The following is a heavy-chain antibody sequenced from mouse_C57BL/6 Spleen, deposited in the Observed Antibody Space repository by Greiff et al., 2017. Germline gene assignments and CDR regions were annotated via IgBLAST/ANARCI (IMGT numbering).Heavy chain of an antibody. CDR1: GYTFTSYW. J-gene: IGHJ1*03. V-gene: IGHV1-55*01. Sequence: QVQLQQPGAELVKPGASVKMSCKASGYTFTSYWITWVKQRPGQGLEWIGDIYPGSGSTNYNEKFKSKATLTVDTSSSTAYMQLSSLTSEDSAVYCCAVYGSSYFDWYFDVWGTGTTVTVSS. D-gene: IGHD1-1*01. CDR2: IYPGSGST. CDR3: AVYGSSYFDWYFDV.